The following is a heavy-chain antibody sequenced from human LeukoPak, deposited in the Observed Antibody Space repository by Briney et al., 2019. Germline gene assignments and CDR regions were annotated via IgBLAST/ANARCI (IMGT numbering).Heavy chain of an antibody. CDR3: ARDKDYSESGAHGDWGYYFDY. J-gene: IGHJ4*02. CDR2: INSGSGTNI. Sequence: PGGSLRLSCAASGFSFSSYEMIWVRQAPGKGLEWISYINSGSGTNIFYADSVKGRFTISRDNAKNSLYLQMNTLRAEDTAVYYCARDKDYSESGAHGDWGYYFDYWGQGALVTVSS. V-gene: IGHV3-48*03. D-gene: IGHD3-22*01. CDR1: GFSFSSYE.